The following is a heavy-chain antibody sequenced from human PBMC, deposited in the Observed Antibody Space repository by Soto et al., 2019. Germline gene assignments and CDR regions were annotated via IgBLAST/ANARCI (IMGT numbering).Heavy chain of an antibody. CDR1: GFSLSTSGMR. Sequence: SGPTLVNPTKPLTLTCTFSGFSLSTSGMRVSWIRQPPGKALEWLARIDWDDDKFYSTSLKTRLTISKDTSKNQVVLTMTNMDPVDTATYYCARHTAMARMDVWGQGTTVTVSS. J-gene: IGHJ6*02. V-gene: IGHV2-70*04. D-gene: IGHD5-18*01. CDR2: IDWDDDK. CDR3: ARHTAMARMDV.